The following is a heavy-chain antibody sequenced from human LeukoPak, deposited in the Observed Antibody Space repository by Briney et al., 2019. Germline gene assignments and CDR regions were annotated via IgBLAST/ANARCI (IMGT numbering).Heavy chain of an antibody. CDR2: ITNTPNYI. CDR3: WRDSPYDTSI. V-gene: IGHV3-21*01. CDR1: GFILNTYT. D-gene: IGHD3-16*01. Sequence: PGGSLRLSCAASGFILNTYTITWVRQAPGKGLEWVSSITNTPNYIYYADSVKGRFTISRDNAINSLYLQMDSLRAEDTAVYYCWRDSPYDTSIWGQGTLVTVSS. J-gene: IGHJ4*02.